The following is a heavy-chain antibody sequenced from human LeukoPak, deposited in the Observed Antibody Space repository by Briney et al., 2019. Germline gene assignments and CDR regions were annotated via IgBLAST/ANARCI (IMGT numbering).Heavy chain of an antibody. D-gene: IGHD3-10*01. CDR2: IGTAGDT. J-gene: IGHJ6*01. CDR1: GFTFSSYD. CDR3: ARGPLLWFGNYYYYYCMDV. Sequence: GGSLRLSCAASGFTFSSYDMHWVRKATGKGLEWVSAIGTAGDTYYPGSVKGRFTISRENAKNSLYLQMNSLRAEDTALYYCARGPLLWFGNYYYYYCMDVWGQGTTVTVSS. V-gene: IGHV3-13*04.